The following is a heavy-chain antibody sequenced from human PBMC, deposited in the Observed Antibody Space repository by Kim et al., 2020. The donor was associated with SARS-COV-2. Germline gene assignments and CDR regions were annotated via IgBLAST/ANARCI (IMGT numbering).Heavy chain of an antibody. V-gene: IGHV3-74*01. CDR1: GFTFSSYW. CDR2: VNSVGSST. CDR3: ASLPTGYVWDKFYY. Sequence: GGSLRLSCVASGFTFSSYWMHWVRQAPGKGLEWVSSVNSVGSSTSYADSVKGRFTISRDNARNTLYLQMNSLRAEDTAVYYCASLPTGYVWDKFYYWGQGTLFTLSS. D-gene: IGHD3-16*01. J-gene: IGHJ4*02.